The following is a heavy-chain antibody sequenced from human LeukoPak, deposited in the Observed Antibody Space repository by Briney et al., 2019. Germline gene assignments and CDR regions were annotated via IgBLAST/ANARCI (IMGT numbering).Heavy chain of an antibody. CDR2: ISGDGVSP. CDR3: AREFGSGWAFDI. D-gene: IGHD6-25*01. CDR1: GFTFSSYA. V-gene: IGHV3-23*01. Sequence: GGSLRLPCAASGFTFSSYAMSWVRQAPGKGLECVSAISGDGVSPYYADSVRGRFTISRDNSKNTLYLQMNSLRAEDTAVYYCAREFGSGWAFDIWGQGTMVTVSS. J-gene: IGHJ3*02.